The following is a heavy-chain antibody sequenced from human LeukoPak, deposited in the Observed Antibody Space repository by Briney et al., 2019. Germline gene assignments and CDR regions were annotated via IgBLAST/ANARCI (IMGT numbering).Heavy chain of an antibody. J-gene: IGHJ6*03. CDR3: ARFGGKAAIRRRRVDTYYVDV. D-gene: IGHD2-21*02. V-gene: IGHV4-34*01. CDR1: GGSFNNYY. CDR2: INHSGST. Sequence: SETLSLTCAVYGGSFNNYYWSWIRQPPGKGLEWIGEINHSGSTNYNPSLKSRVTISVDTSKNQFSLKLSSVTAADTAVYYCARFGGKAAIRRRRVDTYYVDVWGKGTTVTVSS.